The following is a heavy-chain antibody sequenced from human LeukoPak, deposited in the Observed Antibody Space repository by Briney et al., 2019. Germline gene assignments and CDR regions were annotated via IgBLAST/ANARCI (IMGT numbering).Heavy chain of an antibody. CDR3: ARDRKVGRFDY. CDR1: GGTFSSYD. Sequence: ASVKVSCKASGGTFSSYDINWVRQATGQGLEWMGWMNPNSGNTGYAQKFQGRVTMTRNTSISTAYMELSSLRAEDTAVYYCARDRKVGRFDYWGQGTLVTVSS. CDR2: MNPNSGNT. J-gene: IGHJ4*02. V-gene: IGHV1-8*02. D-gene: IGHD2-2*01.